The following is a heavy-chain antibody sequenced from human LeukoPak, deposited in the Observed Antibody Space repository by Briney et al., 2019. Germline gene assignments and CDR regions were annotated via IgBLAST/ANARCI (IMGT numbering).Heavy chain of an antibody. Sequence: SCKASGYTFTGYYMHWVRQAPGKGLEWVAVISYDGSNKYYADSVKGRFTISRDNSKNTLYLQMNSLRAEDTAVYYCARDMRWLQPIDYWGQGTLVTVSS. CDR3: ARDMRWLQPIDY. J-gene: IGHJ4*02. D-gene: IGHD5-24*01. V-gene: IGHV3-30-3*01. CDR1: GYTFTGYY. CDR2: ISYDGSNK.